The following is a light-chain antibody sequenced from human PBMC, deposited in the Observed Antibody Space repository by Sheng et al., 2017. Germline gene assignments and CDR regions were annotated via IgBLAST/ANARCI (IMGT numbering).Light chain of an antibody. Sequence: QSALTQPASVSGSPGQSITISCTGTSSDVGGYNFVSWYQQHPGKAPKLMIYDVSNRPSGVSNRFSGSKSGNTASLTISGLQAEDEADYYCCSYAGSCVVFGGGTKLTVL. J-gene: IGLJ2*01. CDR2: DVS. CDR3: CSYAGSCVV. CDR1: SSDVGGYNF. V-gene: IGLV2-14*03.